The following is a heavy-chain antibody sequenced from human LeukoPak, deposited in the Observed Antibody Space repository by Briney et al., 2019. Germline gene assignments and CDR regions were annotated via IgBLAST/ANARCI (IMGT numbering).Heavy chain of an antibody. J-gene: IGHJ6*02. Sequence: SETLSLTCAVYGGSFSGYYWSWIRQPPGKGLEWIGEINHSGSTNYNPSLKSRVTISVDTSKNQFSLKLSSVTAADTAVYYCARDRYSSSWTSYYGMDVWGQGTTVTVSS. CDR2: INHSGST. D-gene: IGHD6-13*01. CDR1: GGSFSGYY. CDR3: ARDRYSSSWTSYYGMDV. V-gene: IGHV4-34*01.